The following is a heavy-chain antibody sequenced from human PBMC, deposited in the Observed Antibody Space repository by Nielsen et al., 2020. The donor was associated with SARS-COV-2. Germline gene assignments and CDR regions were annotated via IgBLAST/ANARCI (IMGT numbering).Heavy chain of an antibody. Sequence: ASVKVSCKASGYTFTGYYMHWVRQAPGQGLEWMGWINPNSGGTNYAQKFQGRVTMTRDTSISTAYMELSRLRSDDTAVYYCARGKYYDFWSGYYSPDYWGQGTLVTVSS. CDR3: ARGKYYDFWSGYYSPDY. V-gene: IGHV1-2*02. CDR1: GYTFTGYY. CDR2: INPNSGGT. D-gene: IGHD3-3*01. J-gene: IGHJ4*02.